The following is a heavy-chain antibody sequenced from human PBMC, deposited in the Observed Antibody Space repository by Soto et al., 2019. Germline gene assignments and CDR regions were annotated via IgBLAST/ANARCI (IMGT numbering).Heavy chain of an antibody. D-gene: IGHD4-4*01. CDR3: ATNYAYYYYYGMDV. CDR1: GGAIISSSYY. CDR2: IYYSGST. J-gene: IGHJ6*02. V-gene: IGHV4-39*01. Sequence: SETLSLTCTVSGGAIISSSYYFCCIRQRPGKGLELIGSIYYSGSTYYNPSLKSRVTISVDTSKNQFSLKLSSVTAADTAVYCCATNYAYYYYYGMDVWGQGTTVTVSS.